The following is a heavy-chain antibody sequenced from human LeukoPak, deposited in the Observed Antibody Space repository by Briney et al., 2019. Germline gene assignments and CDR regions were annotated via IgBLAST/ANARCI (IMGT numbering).Heavy chain of an antibody. CDR2: ISGSGGST. CDR1: GFTFNNAW. Sequence: GGSLRLSCAASGFTFNNAWMSWVRQAPGKGLEWVSAISGSGGSTYYADSVKGRFTISRDNSKNTLYLQMDSLRAEDTAVYYCANDLKATMVRGVIRYDYWGQGTLVTVSS. V-gene: IGHV3-23*01. CDR3: ANDLKATMVRGVIRYDY. J-gene: IGHJ4*02. D-gene: IGHD3-10*01.